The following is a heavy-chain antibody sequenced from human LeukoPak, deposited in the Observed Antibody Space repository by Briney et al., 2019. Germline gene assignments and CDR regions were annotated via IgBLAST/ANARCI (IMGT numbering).Heavy chain of an antibody. D-gene: IGHD1-26*01. CDR2: IYHSGST. CDR1: GGSISSYY. CDR3: ARGTLTVVGTTHEYWYFDL. Sequence: SETLSLTCIVSGGSISSYYWSWIRQPPGKGLEWIGYIYHSGSTNYKPSLKSRVTISVDTSKNQFSLKVSSVTAADTAVYYCARGTLTVVGTTHEYWYFDLWGRGTLVTVSS. J-gene: IGHJ2*01. V-gene: IGHV4-59*01.